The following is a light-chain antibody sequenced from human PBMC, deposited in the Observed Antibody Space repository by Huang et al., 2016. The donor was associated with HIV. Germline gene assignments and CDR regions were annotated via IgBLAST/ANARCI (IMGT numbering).Light chain of an antibody. CDR2: GAS. CDR1: QSVSSN. V-gene: IGKV3-15*01. J-gene: IGKJ4*01. Sequence: EIVLTQSPATLAVSPGERATLPCRASQSVSSNLAGDQQEPGQAPRLLIYGASTRATGVPARFSGSGAGGEFTLTISSLQSEDFAVYYCQQYNNWPPLTFGGATKVEIK. CDR3: QQYNNWPPLT.